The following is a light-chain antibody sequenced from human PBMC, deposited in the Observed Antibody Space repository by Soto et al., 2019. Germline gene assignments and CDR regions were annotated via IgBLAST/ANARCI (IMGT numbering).Light chain of an antibody. CDR1: QSISSW. V-gene: IGKV1-5*03. Sequence: DIQMTQSPSTLSASLGDRVTITCRASQSISSWLVWYQQKPGKAPKLLIYKTSTLESGVPSRFSGSGSGTEFTLTISSLQPDDFATYYCQQYDSYSRTFGQGTRLEIK. J-gene: IGKJ5*01. CDR2: KTS. CDR3: QQYDSYSRT.